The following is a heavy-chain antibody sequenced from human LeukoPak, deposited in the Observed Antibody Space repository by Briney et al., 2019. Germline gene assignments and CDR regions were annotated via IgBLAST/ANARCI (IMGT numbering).Heavy chain of an antibody. CDR3: AKTQYYYDSSGYLDYFDY. V-gene: IGHV3-23*01. D-gene: IGHD3-22*01. J-gene: IGHJ4*02. CDR1: GVTFSNHA. Sequence: GGSLRLSCAASGVTFSNHAMSWIRQAPGKGLEWVSGITGSGGSTYHADSVKGRFTISRDNSKNTLYLQMNSLRAEDTAVYYCAKTQYYYDSSGYLDYFDYWGQGTLVTVSS. CDR2: ITGSGGST.